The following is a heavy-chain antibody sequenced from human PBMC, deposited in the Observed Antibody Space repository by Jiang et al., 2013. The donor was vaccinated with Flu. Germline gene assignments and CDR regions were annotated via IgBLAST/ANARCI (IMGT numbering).Heavy chain of an antibody. CDR3: TRGHEDYGMDV. CDR2: YYRSKWYN. V-gene: IGHV6-1*01. Sequence: YYRSKWYNDYAVSVKSRVTVNPDTSMNRFSLQLNSVTPEDTAVYYCTRGHEDYGMDVWGQGTTVTVSS. J-gene: IGHJ6*02.